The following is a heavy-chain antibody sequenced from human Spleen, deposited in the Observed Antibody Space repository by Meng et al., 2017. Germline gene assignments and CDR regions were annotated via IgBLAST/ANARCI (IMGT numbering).Heavy chain of an antibody. Sequence: GESLKISCAASGVTFSDYEMNWVRQAPGKGLEWVSYIRSSGAKIYYADSVKGRFTISRDNSKNSLYLQMNSLRAEDTAVYYCATPSTSWGFFGYWGQGTLVTVSS. J-gene: IGHJ4*02. V-gene: IGHV3-48*03. CDR1: GVTFSDYE. D-gene: IGHD7-27*01. CDR3: ATPSTSWGFFGY. CDR2: IRSSGAKI.